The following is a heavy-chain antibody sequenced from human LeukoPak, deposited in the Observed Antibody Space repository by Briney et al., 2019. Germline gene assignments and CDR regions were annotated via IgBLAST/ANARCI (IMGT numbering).Heavy chain of an antibody. CDR3: AVYGSGNIKSNHPTFDY. CDR2: ISWNSGSI. CDR1: GFTFDDYA. J-gene: IGHJ4*02. V-gene: IGHV3-9*01. D-gene: IGHD3-10*01. Sequence: QPGRSLRLSCAASGFTFDDYAMHWVRQAPGKGLEWVSGISWNSGSIGYADSVKGRFTISRDNAKNSLYLQMNSLRAEDTALYYCAVYGSGNIKSNHPTFDYWGQGTLVTVSS.